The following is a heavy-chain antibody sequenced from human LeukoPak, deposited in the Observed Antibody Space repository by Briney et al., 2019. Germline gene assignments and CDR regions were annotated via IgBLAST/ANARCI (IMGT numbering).Heavy chain of an antibody. CDR2: INTDGSTT. CDR1: GFTFSRYL. CDR3: AKVLRGTTDPDAFDI. D-gene: IGHD1-1*01. J-gene: IGHJ3*02. Sequence: PGGSLRLSCAASGFTFSRYLMHWVRQGPGKELVWVSRINTDGSTTAYAGSVKGRFTISRDNAENTLYLQMNSLRAEDTAVYYCAKVLRGTTDPDAFDIWGQGTMVTVSS. V-gene: IGHV3-74*01.